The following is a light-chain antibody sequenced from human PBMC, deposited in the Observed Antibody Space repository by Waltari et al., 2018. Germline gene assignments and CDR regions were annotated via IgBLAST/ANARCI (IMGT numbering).Light chain of an antibody. CDR1: RIGSKS. CDR2: DDS. CDR3: QVWESSVV. Sequence: SYVLTQPPSVSVAPGQTARITCGGDRIGSKSVHWYQQKQGQAPVLVVFDDSDRPSGISERFSGSISGPTATLTISRVEAGDEADYYCQVWESSVVFGGGTKLTVL. J-gene: IGLJ2*01. V-gene: IGLV3-21*02.